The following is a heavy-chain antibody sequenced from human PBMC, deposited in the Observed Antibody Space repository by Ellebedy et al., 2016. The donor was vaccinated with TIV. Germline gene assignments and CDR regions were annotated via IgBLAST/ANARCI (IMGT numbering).Heavy chain of an antibody. J-gene: IGHJ4*02. CDR3: ATSGYYSLDF. V-gene: IGHV4-59*12. CDR1: GDSITSYY. Sequence: MPSETLSLTCTVSGDSITSYYWNWIRQPPGRGLEWIGHSSYSGSAMYNPSLKSRVTIAVDTSKKQISLKLSSVTAADTAVYYCATSGYYSLDFWGQGIVVTVSS. CDR2: SSYSGSA. D-gene: IGHD3-22*01.